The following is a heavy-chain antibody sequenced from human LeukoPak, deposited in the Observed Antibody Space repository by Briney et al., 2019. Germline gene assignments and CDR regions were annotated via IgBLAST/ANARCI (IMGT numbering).Heavy chain of an antibody. V-gene: IGHV3-30*18. CDR3: AKGSDYPDN. CDR1: GFTFSSYG. Sequence: PGGSLRLSCAASGFTFSSYGMHWVRQAPGKGLEWVAVISYDGSNKYYADSVKGRFTISRDNSKNTLYLQMNSLRAEDTCVYYCAKGSDYPDNWGQGTLVTVPS. CDR2: ISYDGSNK. J-gene: IGHJ4*02.